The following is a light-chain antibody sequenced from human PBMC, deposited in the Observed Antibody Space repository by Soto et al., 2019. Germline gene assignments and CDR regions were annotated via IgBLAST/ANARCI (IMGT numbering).Light chain of an antibody. V-gene: IGKV3-20*01. J-gene: IGKJ4*01. CDR1: PSVSSY. CDR2: DAS. Sequence: EILLAQSPATLSLCSGERATLSCRASPSVSSYLAWYQQKPGQAPRLLIYDASNTATGIPARFSGSGSGTDFTLTISRLEPEDFAVYYCQQYGSSPQLTFGGGTKVDIK. CDR3: QQYGSSPQLT.